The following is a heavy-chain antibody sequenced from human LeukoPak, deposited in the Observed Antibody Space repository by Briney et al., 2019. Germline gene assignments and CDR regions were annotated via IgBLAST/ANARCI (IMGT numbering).Heavy chain of an antibody. V-gene: IGHV3-21*04. Sequence: GGSLRLSCAASGFTFSDYSMNWVRQAPGKGLEWVSSISDDSNYIYYADSVKGRFTISRDNAKNSLYLQMNSLRAEDTALYYCAKGAATSGPSPLDYWGQGTLVTVSS. CDR2: ISDDSNYI. CDR3: AKGAATSGPSPLDY. J-gene: IGHJ4*02. CDR1: GFTFSDYS. D-gene: IGHD6-25*01.